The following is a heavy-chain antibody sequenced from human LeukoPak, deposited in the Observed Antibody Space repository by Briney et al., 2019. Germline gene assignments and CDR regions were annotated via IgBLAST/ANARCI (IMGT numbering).Heavy chain of an antibody. CDR3: ARWYSSSWYHFDY. CDR1: GYTFTNFG. J-gene: IGHJ4*02. CDR2: NSAYNDNA. Sequence: ASVKVSCKASGYTFTNFGISWVRQAPGQGLEWMGWNSAYNDNANYAQKVQGRVIMTTDTSTSTAYMELRSLRSDDTAIYYCARWYSSSWYHFDYWGQGTLVTVSS. D-gene: IGHD6-13*01. V-gene: IGHV1-18*01.